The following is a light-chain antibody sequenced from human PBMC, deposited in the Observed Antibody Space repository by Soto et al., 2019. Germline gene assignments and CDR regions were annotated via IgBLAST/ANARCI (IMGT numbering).Light chain of an antibody. J-gene: IGKJ1*01. CDR1: QSVSSN. V-gene: IGKV3-15*01. Sequence: EIVMTQSPATLSVSPGERATLSCRASQSVSSNLAWYQQKPGQAPRLLIYGASTRATGIPARFRGSGSGTEITLTISIRQPEDFAVYYCQHYKNGPPGAAFGRGTKVEIK. CDR3: QHYKNGPPGAA. CDR2: GAS.